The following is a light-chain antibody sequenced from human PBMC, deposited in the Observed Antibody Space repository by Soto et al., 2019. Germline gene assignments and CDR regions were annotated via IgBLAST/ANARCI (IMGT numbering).Light chain of an antibody. V-gene: IGKV1-5*03. CDR2: KAS. J-gene: IGKJ1*01. CDR1: QTIRSW. CDR3: QHYNSYSEA. Sequence: DIQMTQSPSTLSGSVGDRVTITCRASQTIRSWLAWYQQKPGKAPKLLIYKASTLKSGVPSRFSGSGSGTEFTLTISRLQPDDFATYYCQHYNSYSEAFGQGTKVDI.